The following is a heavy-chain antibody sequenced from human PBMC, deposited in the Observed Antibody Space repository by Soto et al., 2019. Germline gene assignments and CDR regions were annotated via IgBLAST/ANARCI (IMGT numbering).Heavy chain of an antibody. CDR3: ARDRDYSLLHYYYYMDV. CDR2: ISSSSSYI. V-gene: IGHV3-21*01. Sequence: GGSLRLSCAASGFTFSSYSMNWVRQAPGKGLEWVSSISSSSSYIYYADSVKGRFTISRDNAKNSLYLQMNSLRAEDTAVYYCARDRDYSLLHYYYYMDVWGKGTTVTVSS. CDR1: GFTFSSYS. J-gene: IGHJ6*03. D-gene: IGHD4-4*01.